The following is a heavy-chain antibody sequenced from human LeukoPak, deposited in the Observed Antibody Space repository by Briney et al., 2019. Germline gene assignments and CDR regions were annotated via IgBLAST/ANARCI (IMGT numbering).Heavy chain of an antibody. CDR1: GFTFSNYG. D-gene: IGHD2-2*01. J-gene: IGHJ4*02. V-gene: IGHV3-23*01. CDR3: AKVSGDIVVVPAANNDY. CDR2: ISGSGGST. Sequence: GGSLRLSCAASGFTFSNYGMSWVRQAPGKGLEWVSSISGSGGSTYYADSVKGRFTISRDNSKNTLYLQMNSVRAEDTAVFYCAKVSGDIVVVPAANNDYWGQGTLVTVSS.